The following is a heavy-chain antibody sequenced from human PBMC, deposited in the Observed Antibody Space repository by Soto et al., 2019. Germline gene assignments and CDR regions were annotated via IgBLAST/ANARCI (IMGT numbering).Heavy chain of an antibody. CDR1: GYTFTSYA. V-gene: IGHV1-3*01. CDR3: ARDLVWFGELLQFDY. CDR2: INAGNGNT. D-gene: IGHD3-10*01. Sequence: QVQLVQSGAEVKKPGASVKVSCKASGYTFTSYAMHWVRQAPGQRLEWMGWINAGNGNTKYSQKFQGRVTITRDTSASTAYMELSSLRSEDTAVYYCARDLVWFGELLQFDYWGQGTLVTVSS. J-gene: IGHJ4*02.